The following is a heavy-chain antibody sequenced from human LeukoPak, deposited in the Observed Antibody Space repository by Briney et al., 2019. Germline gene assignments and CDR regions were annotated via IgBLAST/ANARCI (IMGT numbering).Heavy chain of an antibody. CDR2: ISAYNGNT. CDR1: GYTFTSYG. D-gene: IGHD2/OR15-2a*01. Sequence: GASVKVSCKASGYTFTSYGISWVRQAPGQGLEWMGWISAYNGNTNYAQKLQGRVTMTTDTSTSTAYMELSSLRSEDTAVYYCAVESFYDIGGRGYFDYWGQGTLVTVSS. CDR3: AVESFYDIGGRGYFDY. J-gene: IGHJ4*02. V-gene: IGHV1-18*01.